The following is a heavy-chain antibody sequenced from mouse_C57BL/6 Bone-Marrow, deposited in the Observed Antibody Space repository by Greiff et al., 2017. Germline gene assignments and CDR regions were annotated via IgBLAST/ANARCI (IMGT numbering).Heavy chain of an antibody. CDR2: IYPRSGNT. J-gene: IGHJ3*01. V-gene: IGHV1-81*01. CDR1: GYTFTSYG. Sequence: VKLMESGAELARPGASVKLSCKASGYTFTSYGISWVKQRTGQGLEWIGEIYPRSGNTYYNEKFKGKATLTADKSSSTAYMELRSLTSEDSAVYFCAREITKPAWFAYWGQGTLVTVSA. CDR3: AREITKPAWFAY. D-gene: IGHD1-1*01.